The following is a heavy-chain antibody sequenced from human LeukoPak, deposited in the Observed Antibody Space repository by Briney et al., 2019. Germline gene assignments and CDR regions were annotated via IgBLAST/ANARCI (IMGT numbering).Heavy chain of an antibody. CDR2: IYYRGST. V-gene: IGHV4-39*07. CDR3: ARDLRGYDLYFDY. D-gene: IGHD5-12*01. CDR1: VGSISSSSYY. Sequence: QPSETLSLTCTVSVGSISSSSYYWGWIRQPPGKGLEWIGRIYYRGSTYYNPSLKSRVTISVDTSKNQFSMKPSSVTAADTAVYYCARDLRGYDLYFDYWGQGTLVTVSS. J-gene: IGHJ4*02.